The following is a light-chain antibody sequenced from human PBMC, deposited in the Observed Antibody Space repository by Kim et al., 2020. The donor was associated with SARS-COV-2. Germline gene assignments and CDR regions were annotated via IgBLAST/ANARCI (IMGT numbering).Light chain of an antibody. CDR2: YDS. V-gene: IGLV3-21*04. CDR1: NIGSKR. J-gene: IGLJ3*02. CDR3: QVWDGGNPV. Sequence: SVAPGKTARITCGGNNIGSKRVHWCQQKPGQAPVLVIFYDSDRPSGIPERFSGSNSGNTATLTINRVEAGDEADYFCQVWDGGNPVFGGGTQLTVL.